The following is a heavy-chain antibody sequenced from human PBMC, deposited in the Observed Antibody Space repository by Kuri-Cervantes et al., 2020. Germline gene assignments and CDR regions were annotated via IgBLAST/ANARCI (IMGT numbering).Heavy chain of an antibody. CDR2: IWYDGSNK. CDR3: ARGPAANDYYYYGMDV. J-gene: IGHJ6*02. D-gene: IGHD2-2*01. V-gene: IGHV3-30*07. Sequence: LSLTCAASGFTFSSYAMHWVRQAPGKGLEWVAVIWYDGSNKYYADSVKGRFTISRDNSKNTLYLQMNSLRAEDTAVYYCARGPAANDYYYYGMDVWGQGTTVTVSS. CDR1: GFTFSSYA.